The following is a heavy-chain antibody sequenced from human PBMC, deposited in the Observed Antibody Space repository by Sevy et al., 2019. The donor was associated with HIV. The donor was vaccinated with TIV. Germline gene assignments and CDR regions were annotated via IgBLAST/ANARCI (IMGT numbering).Heavy chain of an antibody. D-gene: IGHD6-25*01. V-gene: IGHV3-7*01. CDR2: IKQDGSEK. Sequence: GGSLRLSCAASGFTFSSYGMNWVRQAPGKGLEWVANIKQDGSEKYYVDSVKGRFTISRDNAKNSKHLQMNSLRAEDTAVYYCARALAAAASYWGQGTLVTVSS. CDR1: GFTFSSYG. CDR3: ARALAAAASY. J-gene: IGHJ4*02.